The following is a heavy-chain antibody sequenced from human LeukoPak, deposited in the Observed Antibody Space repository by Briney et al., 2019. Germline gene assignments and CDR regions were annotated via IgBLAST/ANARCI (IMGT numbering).Heavy chain of an antibody. CDR2: ISTGSNNI. J-gene: IGHJ6*03. V-gene: IGHV3-48*01. CDR3: AKDLGPYYYYMDV. CDR1: GFTFSSYS. Sequence: GGSLRLSCAASGFTFSSYSMNWVRQAPGKGLEWVSHISTGSNNIYYADSVKGRFTISRDNAKNSLFLQMNSLRAEDTAVYYCAKDLGPYYYYMDVWGKGTTVTVSS.